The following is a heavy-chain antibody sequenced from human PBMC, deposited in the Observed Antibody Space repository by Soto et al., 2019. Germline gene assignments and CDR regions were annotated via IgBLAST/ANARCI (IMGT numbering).Heavy chain of an antibody. CDR2: IRPGGDST. CDR1: GFRFRTRA. V-gene: IGHV3-23*01. CDR3: TTHEEGAPCAGGLDS. J-gene: IGHJ4*02. D-gene: IGHD3-10*02. Sequence: VGSLRLSCAASGFRFRTRAMSWVRQAPGKGLEWVASIRPGGDSTYYADSVKGRFAVSRDNSNVTLYLQMDSLRVEDTAIYYCTTHEEGAPCAGGLDSCGQVTIVTVYS.